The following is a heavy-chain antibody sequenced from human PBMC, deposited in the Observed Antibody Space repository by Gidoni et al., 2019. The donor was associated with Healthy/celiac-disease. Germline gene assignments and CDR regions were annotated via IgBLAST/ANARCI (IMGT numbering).Heavy chain of an antibody. CDR2: IIPIFGTA. CDR3: ARAYDYSNYDGWDYYYYYMDV. Sequence: APGQGLEWMGGIIPIFGTANYAQKFQGRVTITADESTSTAYMELSSLRSEDTAVYYCARAYDYSNYDGWDYYYYYMDVWGKGTTVTVSS. J-gene: IGHJ6*03. V-gene: IGHV1-69*01. D-gene: IGHD4-4*01.